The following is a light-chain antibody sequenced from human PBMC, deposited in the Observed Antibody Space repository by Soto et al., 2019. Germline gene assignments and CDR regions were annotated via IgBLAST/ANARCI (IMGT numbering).Light chain of an antibody. J-gene: IGKJ1*01. CDR1: QSISSW. V-gene: IGKV1-5*02. Sequence: DIQMTQSPSTLSASGGDRVTIICRASQSISSWLAWYQQKPGKAPKLLIFDASSLESGTPSRFSGRRSGTQFTLTINGLQPDDFATYYCQHYNSYSEAFGQGTEVDI. CDR2: DAS. CDR3: QHYNSYSEA.